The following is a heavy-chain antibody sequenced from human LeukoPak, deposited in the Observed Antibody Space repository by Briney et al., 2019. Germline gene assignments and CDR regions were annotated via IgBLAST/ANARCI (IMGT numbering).Heavy chain of an antibody. V-gene: IGHV3-72*01. J-gene: IGHJ4*02. CDR3: VRASYYDSTGYVKDNLDY. D-gene: IGHD3-22*01. Sequence: GGSLRLSCAGSGFTFSDHYIDWVRQAPGKGLEWVGRCRNKANSYTTEYAASVKGRFIISRDDSESSLYLQMNSLTAEDTAVYYCVRASYYDSTGYVKDNLDYWGQGTLVTVSS. CDR2: CRNKANSYTT. CDR1: GFTFSDHY.